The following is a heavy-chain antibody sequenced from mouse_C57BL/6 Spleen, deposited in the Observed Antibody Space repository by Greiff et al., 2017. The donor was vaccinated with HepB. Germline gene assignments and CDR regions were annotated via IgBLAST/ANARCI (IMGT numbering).Heavy chain of an antibody. D-gene: IGHD1-1*01. CDR3: ATPSITTVVADY. J-gene: IGHJ4*01. Sequence: QVQLQQPGAELVRPGTSVKLSCKASGYTFTSYWMHWVKQRPGQGLEWIGVIDPSDSYTNYNQQFKGKATLTVDTSSSTAYMQLSSLTSEDSAVYYCATPSITTVVADYWGQGTSVTVSS. CDR1: GYTFTSYW. V-gene: IGHV1-59*01. CDR2: IDPSDSYT.